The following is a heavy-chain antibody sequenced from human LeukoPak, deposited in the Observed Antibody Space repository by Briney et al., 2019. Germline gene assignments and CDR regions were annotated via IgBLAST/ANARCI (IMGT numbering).Heavy chain of an antibody. CDR1: GGSISSSSYY. D-gene: IGHD1-26*01. Sequence: SETLSLTCTVSGGSISSSSYYWGWIRQPPGKGLEWIGRIYYSGSTYYNPSLKSRVTISVDTSKNQFSLKLSSVTAADTAVYYCARIYHVVGALIDYWGQGTLVTVSS. J-gene: IGHJ4*02. CDR3: ARIYHVVGALIDY. V-gene: IGHV4-39*07. CDR2: IYYSGST.